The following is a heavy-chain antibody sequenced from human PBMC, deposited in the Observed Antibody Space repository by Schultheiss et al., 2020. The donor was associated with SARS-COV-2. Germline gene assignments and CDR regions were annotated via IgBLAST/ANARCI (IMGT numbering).Heavy chain of an antibody. CDR1: GFTFSSYS. V-gene: IGHV3-30*18. CDR2: ISYDGSNK. J-gene: IGHJ6*02. D-gene: IGHD5-18*01. Sequence: GGSLRLYCAASGFTFSSYSMNWVRQAPGKGLEWVAVISYDGSNKYYADSVKGRFTISRDNSKNTLYLQMNSLRAEDTAVYYCAKGRTFGYSYEYGDGMDVWGQGTTVTVSS. CDR3: AKGRTFGYSYEYGDGMDV.